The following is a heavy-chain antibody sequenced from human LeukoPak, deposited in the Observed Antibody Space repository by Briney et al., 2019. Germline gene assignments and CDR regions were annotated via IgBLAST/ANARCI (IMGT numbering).Heavy chain of an antibody. CDR2: ISDSGST. V-gene: IGHV4-31*03. Sequence: TLSLTCTVSGVSFSSGDYYWSWIRQHPETGLEWIGFISDSGSTYYNPSLKSRLTISLDTSKNQFSLNLTSVTAADTGVYYCARDVFQFYGMDVWGQGTTVTVSS. D-gene: IGHD2-21*01. CDR3: ARDVFQFYGMDV. J-gene: IGHJ6*02. CDR1: GVSFSSGDYY.